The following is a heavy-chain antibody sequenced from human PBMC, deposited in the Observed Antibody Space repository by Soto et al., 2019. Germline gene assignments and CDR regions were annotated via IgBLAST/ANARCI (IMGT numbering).Heavy chain of an antibody. J-gene: IGHJ6*02. CDR1: GDTFSSYA. V-gene: IGHV1-69*13. Sequence: SVKVYCKASGDTFSSYAISWVRQAPGQGLEWMGGIIPIFGTANYAQKFQGRVTITADESTSTAYMELSSLRSEDTAVYYCARGHYDSSGGMDVWGQGTTVTVSS. D-gene: IGHD3-22*01. CDR3: ARGHYDSSGGMDV. CDR2: IIPIFGTA.